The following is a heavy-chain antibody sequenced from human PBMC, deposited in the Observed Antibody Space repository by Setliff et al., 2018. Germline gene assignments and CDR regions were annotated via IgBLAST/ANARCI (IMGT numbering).Heavy chain of an antibody. Sequence: SETLSLTCTVSGESIRSNNWWNWVRQPPGKGLEWIGDIYQSGTTNYNPSLKSRVTISADTSKNQFSLKLKSVTAADMAVYYCARAPGRNIRGDYWGQGALVTVSS. CDR2: IYQSGTT. V-gene: IGHV4-4*02. CDR3: ARAPGRNIRGDY. CDR1: GESIRSNNW. J-gene: IGHJ4*02. D-gene: IGHD3-10*01.